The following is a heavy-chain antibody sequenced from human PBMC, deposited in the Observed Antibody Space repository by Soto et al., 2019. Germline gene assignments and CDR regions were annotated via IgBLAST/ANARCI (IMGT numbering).Heavy chain of an antibody. Sequence: GASVKVSCKASGYTFTSYYMHWVRQAPGQGLEWMGIINRSGGSTSYAQKFQGRVTMTRDTATSRVYMELSSLRSQDTAAYYCARMNSGTSRRQFDYWGQGTLVTVSS. CDR3: ARMNSGTSRRQFDY. CDR2: INRSGGST. D-gene: IGHD1-26*01. J-gene: IGHJ4*02. CDR1: GYTFTSYY. V-gene: IGHV1-46*01.